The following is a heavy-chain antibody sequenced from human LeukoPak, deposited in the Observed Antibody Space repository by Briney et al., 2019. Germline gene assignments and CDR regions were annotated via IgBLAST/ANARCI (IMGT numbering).Heavy chain of an antibody. Sequence: ASVQVSCKPSGYTFTGYLHWVRQAPGQGPEWMGWINPNTGATMYAQNFQGRVTMTRDTSVSTGYMELRSLTSDDSAVYYCARDRVGSGWPRPYYFEFWGQGTLVTVSS. D-gene: IGHD6-19*01. CDR2: INPNTGAT. J-gene: IGHJ4*02. CDR1: GYTFTGY. CDR3: ARDRVGSGWPRPYYFEF. V-gene: IGHV1-2*02.